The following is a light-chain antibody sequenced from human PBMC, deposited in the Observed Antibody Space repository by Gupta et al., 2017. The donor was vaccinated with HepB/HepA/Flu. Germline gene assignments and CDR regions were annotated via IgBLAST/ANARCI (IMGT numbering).Light chain of an antibody. Sequence: QSALTQPASVSGSPGQSITISCTGTNSDFGDFNYVSWYQQHPGKAPKLLISEVNNRPSGISNRFSGSKSGNTASLTLSGLQTEDEADYYCSSFTYTTTLVVFGGGTKLTVL. V-gene: IGLV2-14*03. J-gene: IGLJ2*01. CDR1: NSDFGDFNY. CDR2: EVN. CDR3: SSFTYTTTLVV.